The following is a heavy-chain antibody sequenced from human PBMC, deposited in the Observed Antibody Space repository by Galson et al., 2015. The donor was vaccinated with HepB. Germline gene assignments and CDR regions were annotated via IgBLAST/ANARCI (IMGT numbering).Heavy chain of an antibody. J-gene: IGHJ4*02. D-gene: IGHD1-26*01. CDR2: INHSGST. CDR1: GGSFSGYY. CDR3: ARVLNVVGATTGIGYYFDY. Sequence: SETLSLTCAVYGGSFSGYYWSWIRQPPGKGLEWIGEINHSGSTNYNPSLKSRVTISVDTSKNQFSLKLSSVTAADTAVYYCARVLNVVGATTGIGYYFDYWGQGTLVTVSS. V-gene: IGHV4-34*01.